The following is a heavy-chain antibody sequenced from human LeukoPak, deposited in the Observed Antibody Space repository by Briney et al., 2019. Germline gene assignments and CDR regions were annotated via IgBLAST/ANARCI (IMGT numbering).Heavy chain of an antibody. CDR1: GGSIRSYY. D-gene: IGHD6-19*01. CDR2: IYTSGST. J-gene: IGHJ6*03. V-gene: IGHV4-4*07. CDR3: ARDRLGSGWSRYYYYMDV. Sequence: PSETLSLTCTVSGGSIRSYYWSWIRQPAGKGLEWIGRIYTSGSTNYNPSLKSRVTMSVDTSKNQFSLKLSSVTAADTAVYYCARDRLGSGWSRYYYYMDVWGKGTTVTISS.